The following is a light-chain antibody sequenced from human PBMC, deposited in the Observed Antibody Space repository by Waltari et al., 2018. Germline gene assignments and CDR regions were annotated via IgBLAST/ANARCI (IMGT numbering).Light chain of an antibody. Sequence: EIVLTQSPGHLSLSPGERATLSCRASQSFSRALAWYQQKPGQAPRLLIYDASTRAIGIPDRFSGGGSGTDFSLTINRLEPEDFVVYYCQHYVRLPVTFGQGTTVEIK. CDR1: QSFSRA. V-gene: IGKV3-20*01. CDR2: DAS. J-gene: IGKJ1*01. CDR3: QHYVRLPVT.